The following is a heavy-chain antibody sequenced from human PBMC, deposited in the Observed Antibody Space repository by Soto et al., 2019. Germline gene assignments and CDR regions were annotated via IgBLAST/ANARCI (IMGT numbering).Heavy chain of an antibody. D-gene: IGHD2-21*02. CDR3: ARDQGVVVTADNWFDP. Sequence: PSETLSLTCTVSGGSITDYSWVWIRQPAGEGLEWIGRIFSSGSTNYNPSLKGRITMSLDSSKNQFSLKLNSATATDTAVYFCARDQGVVVTADNWFDPWGQGIRVTVSS. J-gene: IGHJ5*02. CDR1: GGSITDYS. CDR2: IFSSGST. V-gene: IGHV4-4*07.